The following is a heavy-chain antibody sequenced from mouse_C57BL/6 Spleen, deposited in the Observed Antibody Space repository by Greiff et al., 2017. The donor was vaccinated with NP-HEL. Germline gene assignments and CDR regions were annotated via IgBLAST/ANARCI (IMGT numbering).Heavy chain of an antibody. CDR1: GYTFTSYW. Sequence: VQLQQPGAELVKPGASVKLSCKASGYTFTSYWMHWVKQRPGQGLEWIGMIHPNSGSTNYNEKFKSKATLTVDKSSSTAYMQLSSLTSEDSAVYYCARGHGSSFYFDYWGQGTTLTVSS. CDR2: IHPNSGST. D-gene: IGHD1-1*01. CDR3: ARGHGSSFYFDY. V-gene: IGHV1-64*01. J-gene: IGHJ2*01.